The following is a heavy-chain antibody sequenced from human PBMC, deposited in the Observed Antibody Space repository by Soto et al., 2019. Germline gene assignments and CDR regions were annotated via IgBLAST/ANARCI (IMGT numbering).Heavy chain of an antibody. V-gene: IGHV3-30*18. Sequence: PGGSLRVCCAASGFTVSSYGMDWVRQAPGKGLEWVAVISYDGGNKYYADSVKGRFSISRDNSKNTLYLQMNSPRAEDTAVYYCAKDLYGITIIVVVPPPFDVWGQGTMVT. CDR1: GFTVSSYG. J-gene: IGHJ3*01. CDR2: ISYDGGNK. D-gene: IGHD3-22*01. CDR3: AKDLYGITIIVVVPPPFDV.